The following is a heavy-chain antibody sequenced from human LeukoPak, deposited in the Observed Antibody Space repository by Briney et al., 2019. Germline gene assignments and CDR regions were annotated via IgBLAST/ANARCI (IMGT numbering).Heavy chain of an antibody. J-gene: IGHJ3*02. CDR2: ISSSSSYI. CDR3: ARSQRENDAFDI. V-gene: IGHV3-21*01. Sequence: PGGSLRLSCAASGFTFSSYSMNWVRQAPGKGLEWVSSISSSSSYIYYADSVKGRFTISRDNAKNSLYLQMNSLRAEDTAVYYCARSQRENDAFDIWGQGTMVTVSS. CDR1: GFTFSSYS.